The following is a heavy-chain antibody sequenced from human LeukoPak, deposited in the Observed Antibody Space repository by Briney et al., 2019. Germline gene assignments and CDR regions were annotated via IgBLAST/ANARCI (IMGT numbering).Heavy chain of an antibody. V-gene: IGHV3-15*01. D-gene: IGHD5-18*01. CDR1: GFTFSNAW. J-gene: IGHJ4*02. CDR2: IKSKTDGGTT. Sequence: GGSLRLSCAASGFTFSNAWMSWVRQAPGKGLEWVARIKSKTDGGTTDYAAPVKGRFTISRDDSKNTLYLQMNSLKTEDTAVYYCTTDTAMVYWGQGTLVTVSS. CDR3: TTDTAMVY.